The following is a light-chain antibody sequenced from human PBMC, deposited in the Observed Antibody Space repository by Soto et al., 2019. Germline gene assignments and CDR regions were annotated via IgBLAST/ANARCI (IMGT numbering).Light chain of an antibody. Sequence: LTQPASVSGSPGQSITISCTGTSSGVGGYNYVSWYQQHPGKAPKLMIYDVSNRPSGISNRFSGSKSGNTASLTISGLQAEDEADYYWSSYASSSTYVFGIGTKVTVL. CDR3: SSYASSSTYV. CDR2: DVS. CDR1: SSGVGGYNY. J-gene: IGLJ1*01. V-gene: IGLV2-14*01.